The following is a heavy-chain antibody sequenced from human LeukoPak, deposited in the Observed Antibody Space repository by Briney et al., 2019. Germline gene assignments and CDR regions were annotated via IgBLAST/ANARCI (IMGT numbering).Heavy chain of an antibody. V-gene: IGHV4-4*07. CDR3: ARTYYYGSGSYYLVFYYMDV. J-gene: IGHJ6*03. CDR2: IYTSGST. D-gene: IGHD3-10*01. CDR1: GGSISSYY. Sequence: SETLTLTCTVSGGSISSYYWSWIRQPAGKGLEWIGRIYTSGSTNYNPSLKSRVTMSVDTSKNQFSLKLSSVTAADTAVYYCARTYYYGSGSYYLVFYYMDVWGKGTTVTISS.